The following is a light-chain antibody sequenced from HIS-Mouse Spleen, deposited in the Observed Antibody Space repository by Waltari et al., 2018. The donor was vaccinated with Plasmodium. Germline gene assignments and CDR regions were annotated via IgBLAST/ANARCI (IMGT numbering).Light chain of an antibody. CDR1: QSVSSN. J-gene: IGKJ3*01. CDR3: QQYNNWSFT. Sequence: EIVMTQSPATLPVAPGERATLSCRASQSVSSNLAWYQQKPGQAPMLLIYGASTRATGIPARFSGSGSGTEFTLTISSLQSEDFAVYYCQQYNNWSFTFGPGTKVDIK. CDR2: GAS. V-gene: IGKV3-15*01.